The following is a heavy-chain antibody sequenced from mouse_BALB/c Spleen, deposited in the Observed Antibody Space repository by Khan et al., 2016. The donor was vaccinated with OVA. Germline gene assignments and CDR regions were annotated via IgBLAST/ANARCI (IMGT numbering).Heavy chain of an antibody. CDR1: GFSLTDYG. CDR2: IWGDGTT. V-gene: IGHV2-6-7*01. Sequence: QVQLKESGPGLVAPSQNLSITCTVSGFSLTDYGVNWVRQPPGKGLEWLGMIWGDGTTDYNSALKSRLSISKVNSKSQVFLKMNSLQTDATSRYYCARELRLGGFAYGGQGTLVTVSA. D-gene: IGHD1-2*01. J-gene: IGHJ3*01. CDR3: ARELRLGGFAY.